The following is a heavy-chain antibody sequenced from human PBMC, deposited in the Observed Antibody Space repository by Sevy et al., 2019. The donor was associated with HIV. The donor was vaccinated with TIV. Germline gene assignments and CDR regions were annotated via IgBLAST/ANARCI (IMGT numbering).Heavy chain of an antibody. CDR3: AREAGGIKVSADYYYYMDV. CDR1: GFTFSRHA. V-gene: IGHV3-64*01. J-gene: IGHJ6*03. D-gene: IGHD1-26*01. Sequence: GGSLRLSCAASGFTFSRHAMHWVRQAPGKGLEYVSVISSNGGSTYYANSVKGRFTISRDNSKKTLYLQMGSLRAEDMAVYYCAREAGGIKVSADYYYYMDVWGKGTTLTVSS. CDR2: ISSNGGST.